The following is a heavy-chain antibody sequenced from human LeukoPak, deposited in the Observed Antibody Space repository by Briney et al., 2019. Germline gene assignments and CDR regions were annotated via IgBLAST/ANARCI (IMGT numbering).Heavy chain of an antibody. CDR1: GGSISSYY. CDR2: IYYSGST. V-gene: IGHV4-59*01. D-gene: IGHD5-18*01. J-gene: IGHJ4*02. CDR3: ARESGYSYGSFDY. Sequence: PSETLSLTCTVSGGSISSYYWSWIRQPPGKGLEWIGYIYYSGSTNYNPSLKSRVTISVDTSKNQFSLKLSSVTASDTAVYYCARESGYSYGSFDYGGQGTLVTVSS.